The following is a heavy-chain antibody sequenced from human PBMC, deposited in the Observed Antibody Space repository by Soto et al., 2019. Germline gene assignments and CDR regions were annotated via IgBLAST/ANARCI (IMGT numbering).Heavy chain of an antibody. J-gene: IGHJ4*02. CDR2: IKSKTDGETT. V-gene: IGHV3-15*01. CDR1: GFIFDNAW. CDR3: TTDLQADY. Sequence: GGSLRLSCAASGFIFDNAWMTWVRQAPGKGLEWVGRIKSKTDGETTDYASPVKGRFTISRDDSKTTLYLQMNSLTTEDTAMYYCTTDLQADYWGQGTLVTVSS.